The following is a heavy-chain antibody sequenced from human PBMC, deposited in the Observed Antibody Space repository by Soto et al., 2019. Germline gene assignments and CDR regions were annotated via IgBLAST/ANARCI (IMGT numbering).Heavy chain of an antibody. V-gene: IGHV4-39*07. Sequence: SGTLSLTCTVSGGSISSSSYYWGWIRQPPGKGLEWIGNIYYSGSTNYNPSLKSRVTISVDTSKNQFSLKLSSVTAADTAVYYCARLKKTYAVPAVRGGDYYYYMDVWGKGTTVTVSS. D-gene: IGHD2-2*01. CDR3: ARLKKTYAVPAVRGGDYYYYMDV. J-gene: IGHJ6*03. CDR2: IYYSGST. CDR1: GGSISSSSYY.